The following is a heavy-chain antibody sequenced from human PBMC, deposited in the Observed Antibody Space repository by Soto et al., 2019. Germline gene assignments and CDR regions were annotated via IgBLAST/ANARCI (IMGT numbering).Heavy chain of an antibody. CDR1: GFTFSSYA. Sequence: QVQLVESGGGVVQHGRSLRLSCAASGFTFSSYAMHWVRQAPGKGLEWGAVIWYDGSTQYYADSVKGRFTSYRDNSKNTGCLHMNCLRAEDTAVYDFARGHCYLCERYRYPDYAFGMWGQGTMVTVSS. D-gene: IGHD3-16*02. CDR2: IWYDGSTQ. J-gene: IGHJ3*02. CDR3: ARGHCYLCERYRYPDYAFGM. V-gene: IGHV3-33*01.